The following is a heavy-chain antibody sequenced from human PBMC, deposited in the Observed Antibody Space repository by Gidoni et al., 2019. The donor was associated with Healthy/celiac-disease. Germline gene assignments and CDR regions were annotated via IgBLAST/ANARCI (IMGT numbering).Heavy chain of an antibody. V-gene: IGHV4-34*01. D-gene: IGHD6-19*01. CDR3: ARGPIAVAGTPFDY. J-gene: IGHJ4*02. CDR2: INHSGST. CDR1: GVSFSGYY. Sequence: QVQLQQWGAGLLKPSETLSLTCAVYGVSFSGYYWSWIRQPPGKGLEWIGEINHSGSTNYNPSLKSRVTISVDTSKNQFSLKLSSVTAADTAVYYCARGPIAVAGTPFDYWGQGTLVTVSS.